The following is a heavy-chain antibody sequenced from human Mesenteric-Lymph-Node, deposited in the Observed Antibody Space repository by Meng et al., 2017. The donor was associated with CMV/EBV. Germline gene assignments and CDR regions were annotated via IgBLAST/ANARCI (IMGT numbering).Heavy chain of an antibody. CDR1: GNTFPAYA. V-gene: IGHV1-69*10. CDR3: ARVIWVTNDAFDF. D-gene: IGHD4-23*01. CDR2: IIPALGKP. J-gene: IGHJ3*01. Sequence: SVKVSCKTSGNTFPAYAISWVRQAPGQGLEWVGRIIPALGKPTYAQKFQGRVTLTADKFTDTAYMELRSLRSDDTAVYYCARVIWVTNDAFDFWGQGTMVTVSS.